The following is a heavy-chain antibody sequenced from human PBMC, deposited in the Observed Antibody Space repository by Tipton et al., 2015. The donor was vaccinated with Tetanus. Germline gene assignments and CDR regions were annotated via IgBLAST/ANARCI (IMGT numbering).Heavy chain of an antibody. CDR2: VYYSGST. CDR1: GGSISTSSYF. V-gene: IGHV4-39*01. Sequence: TLSLTCTVSGGSISTSSYFWGWIRQPPGRGLEWIGTVYYSGSTYYNPSLESRVTISVDTSKNQFSLKLSSVTAADTAVYYCERILRNGRGDPFDYWGQGALVTVSS. CDR3: ERILRNGRGDPFDY. J-gene: IGHJ4*02. D-gene: IGHD3-10*02.